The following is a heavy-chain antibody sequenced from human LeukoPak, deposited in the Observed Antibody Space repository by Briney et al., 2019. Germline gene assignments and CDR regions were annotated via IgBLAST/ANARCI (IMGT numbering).Heavy chain of an antibody. Sequence: GASVKVSCKASGYTXTSYYMHWVRQAPGQGLEWMGIINPSGGSTSYAQKFQGRVTMTRDTSTSTAYMELSSLRSEDTAVYYCARSNSGSYFDTDYFDYWGQGTLVTVSS. CDR2: INPSGGST. J-gene: IGHJ4*02. V-gene: IGHV1-46*01. CDR1: GYTXTSYY. D-gene: IGHD1-26*01. CDR3: ARSNSGSYFDTDYFDY.